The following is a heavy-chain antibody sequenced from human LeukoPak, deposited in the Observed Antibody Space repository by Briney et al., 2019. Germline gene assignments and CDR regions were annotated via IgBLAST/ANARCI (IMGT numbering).Heavy chain of an antibody. CDR2: INPNSGGT. Sequence: ASVKVSCKASGYTFTGYYMHWVRQAPGQGLEWMGRINPNSGGTNYAQKLQGRVTMTTDTSTSTAYMELRSLRSDDTAVYYCARDSGGIRFLEWLPNYYYYYMDVWGKGTKVTVSS. CDR1: GYTFTGYY. J-gene: IGHJ6*03. D-gene: IGHD3-3*01. CDR3: ARDSGGIRFLEWLPNYYYYYMDV. V-gene: IGHV1-2*06.